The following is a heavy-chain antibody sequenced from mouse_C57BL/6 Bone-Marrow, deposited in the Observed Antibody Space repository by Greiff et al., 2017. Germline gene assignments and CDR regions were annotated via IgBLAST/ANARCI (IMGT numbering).Heavy chain of an antibody. Sequence: VKVVESGTELVKPGASVKLSCKASGYTFTSYWMHWVKQRPGQGLEWIGNINPSNGGTNYNEKFKSKATLTVDKSSSTAYMQLSSLTSEDSAVYYCAGRGNWGARYAMDYWGQGTSVTVSS. J-gene: IGHJ4*01. CDR3: AGRGNWGARYAMDY. D-gene: IGHD4-1*01. CDR1: GYTFTSYW. V-gene: IGHV1-53*01. CDR2: INPSNGGT.